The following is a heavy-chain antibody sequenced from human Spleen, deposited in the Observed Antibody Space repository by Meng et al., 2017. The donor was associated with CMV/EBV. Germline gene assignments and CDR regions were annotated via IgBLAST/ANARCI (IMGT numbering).Heavy chain of an antibody. J-gene: IGHJ5*02. CDR1: GLSFNTYI. V-gene: IGHV3-21*01. CDR3: ARDKTTRGGWFDP. D-gene: IGHD1-1*01. CDR2: IDSSATYI. Sequence: AASGLSFNTYIMNWVRQAPGKGLEWVSSIDSSATYIYYADSVKGRFTISRDNAKNSLYLQMNSLRAEDTAVYYCARDKTTRGGWFDPWGQGTLVTVSS.